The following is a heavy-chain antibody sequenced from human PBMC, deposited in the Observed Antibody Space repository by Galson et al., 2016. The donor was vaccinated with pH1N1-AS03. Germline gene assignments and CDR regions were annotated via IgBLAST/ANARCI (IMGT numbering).Heavy chain of an antibody. D-gene: IGHD3-3*01. CDR3: VRGEPYYYDRRKYFAFLV. CDR1: GFTFSDYY. J-gene: IGHJ3*01. CDR2: ISRSNLYT. Sequence: SLRLSCAASGFTFSDYYITWIRQAPGKGLEWLSYISRSNLYTNYADSVKGRFTISRDTVKDSLYLQMASLRVEDTALYHCVRGEPYYYDRRKYFAFLVWGQGTTVIVSS. V-gene: IGHV3-11*06.